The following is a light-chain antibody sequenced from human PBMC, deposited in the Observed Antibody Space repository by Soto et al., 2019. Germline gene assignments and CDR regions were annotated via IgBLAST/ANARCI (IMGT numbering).Light chain of an antibody. CDR3: NSYTSSSTLL. CDR1: RDDVGGYNY. CDR2: EVS. Sequence: QSALTQPPSASGSPGQSVTISCTGTRDDVGGYNYVSWFQHHPGKAPKLLIYEVSDRPSGVSNRFSGSKSGNTASLTISGLQAEDEADYYCNSYTSSSTLLFGGGTKLTVL. V-gene: IGLV2-14*01. J-gene: IGLJ2*01.